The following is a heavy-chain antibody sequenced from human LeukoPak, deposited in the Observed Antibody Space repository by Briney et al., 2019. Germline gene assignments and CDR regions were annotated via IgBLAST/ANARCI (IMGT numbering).Heavy chain of an antibody. V-gene: IGHV5-51*01. CDR3: ARRAPSYSSSWPYFDY. CDR2: IYPGDSDT. Sequence: GGALQISCQGAGCRFTSYWIGWGRRMPGKGLEGRGIIYPGDSDTRYRPSFQGQVTISADKSISTPYLQWSSLKASDTAMYYCARRAPSYSSSWPYFDYWGQGTLVTVSS. J-gene: IGHJ4*02. CDR1: GCRFTSYW. D-gene: IGHD6-13*01.